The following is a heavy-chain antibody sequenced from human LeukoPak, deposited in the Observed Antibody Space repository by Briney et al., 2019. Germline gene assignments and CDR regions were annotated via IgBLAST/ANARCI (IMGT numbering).Heavy chain of an antibody. Sequence: GGSLRLSCAASGFTFSSYAVSWVRQAPGKGLEWVSAISGSGGSTYYADSVKGRFTISRDNSKNTLYLQMNSLRADATAVYHCAKGQAPDYCTSASCYLTWLDPWGQGTLVTVSS. CDR3: AKGQAPDYCTSASCYLTWLDP. V-gene: IGHV3-23*01. CDR2: ISGSGGST. CDR1: GFTFSSYA. J-gene: IGHJ5*02. D-gene: IGHD2-2*01.